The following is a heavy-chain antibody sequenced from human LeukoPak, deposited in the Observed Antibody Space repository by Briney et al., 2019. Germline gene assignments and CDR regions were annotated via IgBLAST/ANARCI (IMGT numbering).Heavy chain of an antibody. CDR1: GGSISSGDYY. J-gene: IGHJ4*02. V-gene: IGHV4-30-4*01. D-gene: IGHD2-2*02. Sequence: SETLSLTCTVSGGSISSGDYYWSWIRQPPGKGLEWIGYIYYSGSTYYNPSLKSRVTISVDTSKNQFSLKLSSVTAADTAVYYCARAREFSIQDFDYWGQGTLVTVSS. CDR2: IYYSGST. CDR3: ARAREFSIQDFDY.